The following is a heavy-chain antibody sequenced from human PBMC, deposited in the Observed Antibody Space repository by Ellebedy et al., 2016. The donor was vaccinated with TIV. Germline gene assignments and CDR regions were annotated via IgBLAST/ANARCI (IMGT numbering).Heavy chain of an antibody. Sequence: GESLKISXAASGFTFTDYYMSWVRQAPGKGLEWLSYISGSTTYTKYADSVRGRFTISRDNAKNSLYLQMNSLTADDTAVYFCVRDTPQLTTSAVVPFDYWGPGTLVTVSS. V-gene: IGHV3-11*05. D-gene: IGHD3-22*01. CDR1: GFTFTDYY. CDR2: ISGSTTYT. J-gene: IGHJ4*02. CDR3: VRDTPQLTTSAVVPFDY.